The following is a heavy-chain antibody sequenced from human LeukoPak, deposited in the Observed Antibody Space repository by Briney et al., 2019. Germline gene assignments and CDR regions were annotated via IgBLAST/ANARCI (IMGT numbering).Heavy chain of an antibody. J-gene: IGHJ6*02. CDR2: IKQDGSEK. CDR3: GRDRRAPMEV. CDR1: GFSFSSYW. Sequence: GGSLRRFCAASGFSFSSYWRSWVRQAPGNGLEWVANIKQDGSEKYYVDSGKGRFTMARYNAQKSLSLQTERLTAEQTAVYYSGRDRRAPMEVWGQANTVPVSS. D-gene: IGHD6-6*01. V-gene: IGHV3-7*01.